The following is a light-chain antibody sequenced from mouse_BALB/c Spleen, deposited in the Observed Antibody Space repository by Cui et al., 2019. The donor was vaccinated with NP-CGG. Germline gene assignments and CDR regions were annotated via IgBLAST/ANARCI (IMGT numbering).Light chain of an antibody. Sequence: AFVTQLYALPTSPGETVTLTCRSSTGAITTSNYANWVQEKPDHLFTGLIGGTNNRAPGVPARFSGSLIGDKAALTITGAQTEDEAIYFCALWYSNHWVFGGGTKLTVL. J-gene: IGLJ1*01. CDR1: TGAITTSNY. CDR3: ALWYSNHWV. CDR2: GTN. V-gene: IGLV1*01.